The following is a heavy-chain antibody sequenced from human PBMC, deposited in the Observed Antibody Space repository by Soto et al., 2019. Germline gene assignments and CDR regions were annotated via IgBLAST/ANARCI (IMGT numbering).Heavy chain of an antibody. J-gene: IGHJ3*02. D-gene: IGHD2-15*01. CDR3: AKDLIGAQDIVVVVVAGNDAFDI. V-gene: IGHV3-23*01. CDR2: ISGSGGST. CDR1: GFTFSSYA. Sequence: GGSLRLSCAASGFTFSSYAMSWVRQAPGKGLEWVSAISGSGGSTYYADSVKGRFTISRDNSKNTLYLQMNSLRAEDTAVYYCAKDLIGAQDIVVVVVAGNDAFDIWGQGTMVTVSS.